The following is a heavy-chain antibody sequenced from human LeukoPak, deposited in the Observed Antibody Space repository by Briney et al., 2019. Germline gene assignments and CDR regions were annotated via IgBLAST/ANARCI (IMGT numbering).Heavy chain of an antibody. CDR2: ISSSSSYI. CDR1: GFTFGSYS. Sequence: GGSLRLSCAASGFTFGSYSMNWVRQAPGKGLEWVSSISSSSSYIYYADSVKGRFTISRDNAKNSLYLQMNSLRAEDTAVYYCARGPDCSGGSCYSVGFDYWGQGTLVTVSS. D-gene: IGHD2-15*01. J-gene: IGHJ4*02. V-gene: IGHV3-21*01. CDR3: ARGPDCSGGSCYSVGFDY.